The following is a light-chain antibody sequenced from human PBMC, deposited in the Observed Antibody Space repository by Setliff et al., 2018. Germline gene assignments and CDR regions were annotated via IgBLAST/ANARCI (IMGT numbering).Light chain of an antibody. Sequence: QSVLTQPRSVSGSPGQSVTISCTGTSSDVGGYNFVSWYQQHPGKAPQLIIFEVSRRPSGVPDRFSGSKSDNTASLTVSGLQADAEADYYCSSYAGNYRYVFGTGTKVTVL. V-gene: IGLV2-11*01. CDR3: SSYAGNYRYV. CDR2: EVS. CDR1: SSDVGGYNF. J-gene: IGLJ1*01.